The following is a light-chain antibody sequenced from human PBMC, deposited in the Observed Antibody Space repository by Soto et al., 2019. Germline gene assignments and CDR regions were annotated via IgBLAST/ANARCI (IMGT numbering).Light chain of an antibody. CDR1: ESLLHSNGYTY. CDR2: LAS. J-gene: IGKJ1*01. V-gene: IGKV2-28*01. Sequence: DIVMTQSPLSLPVTPGESASISCRSSESLLHSNGYTYLDWYLLKPGQSPQLLIYLASNRASGVPDRFSGSGSGTDCTLKISRVEAEDVGMYYCMQSIHTRTFGQGTKVEIK. CDR3: MQSIHTRT.